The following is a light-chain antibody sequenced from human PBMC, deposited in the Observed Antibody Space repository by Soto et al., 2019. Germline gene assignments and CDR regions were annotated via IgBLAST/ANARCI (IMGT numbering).Light chain of an antibody. J-gene: IGKJ5*01. CDR1: QSVSRY. CDR2: DTS. CDR3: QQRSYWIT. Sequence: EIVLTKSPSTLSLSPGERSTLSCISSQSVSRYLAWYQQKPGQAPSLLIYDTSNRATGIPARFSGSGSGTDFTLTINSLEPEDFAVYYCQQRSYWITFGQGTRLEI. V-gene: IGKV3-11*01.